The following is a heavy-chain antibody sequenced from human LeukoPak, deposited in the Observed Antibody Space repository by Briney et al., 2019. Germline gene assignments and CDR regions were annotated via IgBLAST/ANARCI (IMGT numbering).Heavy chain of an antibody. V-gene: IGHV3-33*01. D-gene: IGHD3-16*01. J-gene: IGHJ4*02. CDR3: ARAERGGLPHCDY. Sequence: PGGSLRLSCAASGSTFSSYGMHWVRQDPGKGLEWVAVIWYDGSNKYYADSVKGRFTISRDNSKNTLYLQMNSLRAEDTAVYYCARAERGGLPHCDYWGQGTLVTVSS. CDR1: GSTFSSYG. CDR2: IWYDGSNK.